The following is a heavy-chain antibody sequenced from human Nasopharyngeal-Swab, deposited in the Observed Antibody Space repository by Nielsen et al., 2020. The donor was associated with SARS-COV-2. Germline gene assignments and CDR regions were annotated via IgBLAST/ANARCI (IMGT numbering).Heavy chain of an antibody. CDR1: GFTFSSYS. V-gene: IGHV3-74*01. J-gene: IGHJ5*02. Sequence: GGSLRLSCAASGFTFSSYSMHWVRQVPGKGLLWVAHIDRDGSSTTYADSVKGRFTISRDNAKNTLYLQMNSLRAEDTAVYYCARQRGGIVILPLDPWGQGTLVTVSS. CDR2: IDRDGSST. D-gene: IGHD3/OR15-3a*01. CDR3: ARQRGGIVILPLDP.